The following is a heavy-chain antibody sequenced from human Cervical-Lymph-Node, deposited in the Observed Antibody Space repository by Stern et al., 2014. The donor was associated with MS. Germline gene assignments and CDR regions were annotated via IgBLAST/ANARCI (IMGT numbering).Heavy chain of an antibody. Sequence: VQLVQSGAELKKPGESLRISCKGSGYSLTNTWIGWVRQMPGKGLEWMGTNYPGDSEPRSSPSFQGPVTIPADKSINTAYLQWSSLKASDTAMYYCARGRGIALRPDYWGQGTLVTVSS. D-gene: IGHD6-13*01. V-gene: IGHV5-51*03. J-gene: IGHJ4*02. CDR1: GYSLTNTW. CDR2: NYPGDSEP. CDR3: ARGRGIALRPDY.